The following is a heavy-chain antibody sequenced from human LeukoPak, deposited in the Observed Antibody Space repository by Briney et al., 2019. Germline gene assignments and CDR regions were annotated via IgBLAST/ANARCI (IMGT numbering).Heavy chain of an antibody. CDR1: GFTFSSYG. V-gene: IGHV3-23*01. CDR3: ANPFYGSGPRGY. Sequence: GGSLRLSCAASGFTFSSYGMTWVRQAPGKGLEWVSAIGSSGSTYYADSVKGRFTISRDNSKNTLYLQMNSLRAEDTAIYYCANPFYGSGPRGYWGQGTLVTVSS. J-gene: IGHJ4*02. CDR2: IGSSGST. D-gene: IGHD3-10*01.